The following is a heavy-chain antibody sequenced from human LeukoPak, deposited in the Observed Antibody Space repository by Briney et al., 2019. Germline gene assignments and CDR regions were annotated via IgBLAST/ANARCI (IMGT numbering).Heavy chain of an antibody. D-gene: IGHD3-9*01. CDR1: GGSISSSSYY. CDR2: IYYSGST. CDR3: ARLRLRYFDRFGLDY. J-gene: IGHJ4*02. Sequence: SETLSLTCTVSGGSISSSSYYWGWIRQPPGKGLEWIGSIYYSGSTYYSPSLKSRVTISVDTSKNQFSLKLSSVTAADTAVYYCARLRLRYFDRFGLDYWGQGTLVTVSS. V-gene: IGHV4-39*07.